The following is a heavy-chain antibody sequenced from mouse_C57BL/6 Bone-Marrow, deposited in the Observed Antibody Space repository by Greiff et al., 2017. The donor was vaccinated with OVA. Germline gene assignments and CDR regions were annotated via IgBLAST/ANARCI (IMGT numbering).Heavy chain of an antibody. V-gene: IGHV5-17*01. CDR3: ARRDYGSSYDAMDY. J-gene: IGHJ4*01. CDR2: ISSGSSTI. CDR1: GFTFSDYG. D-gene: IGHD1-1*01. Sequence: EVKLMESGGGLVKPGGSLTLSCAASGFTFSDYGMHWVRQAPEKGLEWVAYISSGSSTIYYADTVKGRFPISRDNAKNTLFLQMTSLMSEDTSMYYCARRDYGSSYDAMDYWGQGTSVTVSS.